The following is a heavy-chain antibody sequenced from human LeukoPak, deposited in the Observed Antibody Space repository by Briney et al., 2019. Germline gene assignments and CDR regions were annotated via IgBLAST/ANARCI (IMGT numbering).Heavy chain of an antibody. Sequence: PGGSLRLSCATSGFTFSTFHMHWVRQAPGGVPEWVAFIQNDGGNEYYGESVKGRFTISRDNAKSTLYLQLNSLTTEDTAVYYCARSYVLNFFNPWGQGTLVTVSS. CDR3: ARSYVLNFFNP. CDR2: IQNDGGNE. D-gene: IGHD3-10*02. J-gene: IGHJ5*02. CDR1: GFTFSTFH. V-gene: IGHV3-30*02.